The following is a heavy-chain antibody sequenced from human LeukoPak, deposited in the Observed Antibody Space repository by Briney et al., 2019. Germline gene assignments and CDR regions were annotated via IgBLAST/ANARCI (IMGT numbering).Heavy chain of an antibody. CDR3: AREKPGAVAGMNDY. CDR2: IYTSGST. CDR1: GGSISSSSYY. J-gene: IGHJ4*02. Sequence: PSETLSLTCTVSGGSISSSSYYWSWIRQPAGKGLEWIGRIYTSGSTNYNPSLKSRVTMSVDTSKNQFSLKLSSVTAADTAVYYCAREKPGAVAGMNDYWGQGTLVTVSS. V-gene: IGHV4-61*02. D-gene: IGHD6-19*01.